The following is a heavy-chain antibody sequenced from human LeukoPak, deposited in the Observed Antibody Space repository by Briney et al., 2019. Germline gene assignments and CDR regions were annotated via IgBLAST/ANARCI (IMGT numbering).Heavy chain of an antibody. Sequence: SETLSLTCTVSGGPIISSSYYWGWIRQPPGKGLEWIGSIDYRGSTYYNPSLKSRVTISVDTSRNQFSLKLSSMTAADTAVYYCARAYYYGSGSYAFDIWGQGTMVTVSS. V-gene: IGHV4-39*01. CDR1: GGPIISSSYY. D-gene: IGHD3-10*01. J-gene: IGHJ3*02. CDR2: IDYRGST. CDR3: ARAYYYGSGSYAFDI.